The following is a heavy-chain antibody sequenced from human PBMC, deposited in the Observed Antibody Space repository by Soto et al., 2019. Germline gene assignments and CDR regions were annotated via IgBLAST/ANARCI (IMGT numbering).Heavy chain of an antibody. CDR1: GFSISSSSYY. CDR3: ARGTKYYYGSGSYYHYYYYYMDV. CDR2: IYYSGST. J-gene: IGHJ6*03. Sequence: SETLSLTCTVSGFSISSSSYYWVWIRQPPGKGLEWIGSIYYSGSTYYNPSLKSRVTISVDTSKNQFSLKLSSVTAADTAVYYCARGTKYYYGSGSYYHYYYYYMDVWGKGTTVTVSS. D-gene: IGHD3-10*01. V-gene: IGHV4-39*01.